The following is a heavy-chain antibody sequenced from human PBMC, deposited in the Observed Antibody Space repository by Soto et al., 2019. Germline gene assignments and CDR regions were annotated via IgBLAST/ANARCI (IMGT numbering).Heavy chain of an antibody. J-gene: IGHJ4*02. CDR1: GFTFSSYA. CDR2: ISGSGGST. Sequence: EVQLLESGGGLVQPGGSLRLSCAASGFTFSSYAMSWVRQAPGKGLEWVSAISGSGGSTYYADSVKGRFTISRDNSKNSRYLQLNSLRAEDTAVYYCAKVAVYSGYEYYFDYWGQGTLVTVSS. V-gene: IGHV3-23*01. D-gene: IGHD5-12*01. CDR3: AKVAVYSGYEYYFDY.